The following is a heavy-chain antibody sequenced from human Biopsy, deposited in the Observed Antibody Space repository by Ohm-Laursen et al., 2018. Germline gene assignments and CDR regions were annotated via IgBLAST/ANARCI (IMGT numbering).Heavy chain of an antibody. CDR2: IWYDGSNE. CDR3: ARDPIVGSKADGMDV. J-gene: IGHJ6*02. Sequence: LRLSCAASGFTFSVYAMHWVRQAPGKGLEWVSIIWYDGSNEYYADSVKGRLTISRDNSKNTVFLQMSSLRAEDTGVYYCARDPIVGSKADGMDVWGQGTTVTVSS. D-gene: IGHD1-26*01. CDR1: GFTFSVYA. V-gene: IGHV3-33*01.